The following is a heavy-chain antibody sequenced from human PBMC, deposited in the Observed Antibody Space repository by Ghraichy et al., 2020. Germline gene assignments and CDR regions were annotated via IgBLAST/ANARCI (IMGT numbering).Heavy chain of an antibody. CDR3: AKESDYGDYRTADY. J-gene: IGHJ4*02. CDR2: ITFAGGNE. Sequence: GESLNISCSASGFTVSNCGMHWVRQAPGKGLEWVAVITFAGGNENYADTVRGRFTVSRDISKNTLYLQMNSLRAEDTAVYYCAKESDYGDYRTADYWGQGTLVTVSS. CDR1: GFTVSNCG. V-gene: IGHV3-30*18. D-gene: IGHD4-17*01.